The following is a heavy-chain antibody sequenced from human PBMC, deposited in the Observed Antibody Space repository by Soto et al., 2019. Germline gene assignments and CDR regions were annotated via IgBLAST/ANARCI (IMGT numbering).Heavy chain of an antibody. CDR3: AKEGIQNGTAFGYYFND. CDR1: GFTFNNYA. Sequence: PGGALRLSCEASGFTFNNYAVSWVRQAPGKGLEWVSAISSSGSSTKYAESVKGRFTISRDNSKNTLSLQMNSLRAEDTAIYYCAKEGIQNGTAFGYYFNDWGQGTLVTVSS. V-gene: IGHV3-23*01. D-gene: IGHD3-3*01. J-gene: IGHJ4*02. CDR2: ISSSGSST.